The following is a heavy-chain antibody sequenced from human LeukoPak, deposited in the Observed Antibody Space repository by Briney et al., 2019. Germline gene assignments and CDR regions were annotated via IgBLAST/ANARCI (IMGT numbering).Heavy chain of an antibody. CDR1: GGSIRSYY. CDR3: ARGPLGGYSYGMNDY. Sequence: SETLSLTCTVSGGSIRSYYWSWIRQPPGKGLEWIGYIYYSGSTNYNPSLKSRVTISVDTSKNQFSLKLSSVTAADTAVYYCARGPLGGYSYGMNDYWGQGTLVTVSS. J-gene: IGHJ4*02. CDR2: IYYSGST. D-gene: IGHD5-18*01. V-gene: IGHV4-59*01.